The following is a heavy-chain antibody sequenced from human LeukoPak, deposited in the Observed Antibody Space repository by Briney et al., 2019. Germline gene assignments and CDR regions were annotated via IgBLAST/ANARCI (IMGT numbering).Heavy chain of an antibody. Sequence: SETLSLTCTVSGGSISGWYWSWIRQPPGKGLEWIGYIYGSGYTNYNPSLKSRVTISVDTSKNQFSLKLSSVTAADTAVYYCARMPVAGTAFDTWGQGTMVTVSS. CDR3: ARMPVAGTAFDT. D-gene: IGHD6-19*01. CDR2: IYGSGYT. V-gene: IGHV4-59*08. CDR1: GGSISGWY. J-gene: IGHJ3*02.